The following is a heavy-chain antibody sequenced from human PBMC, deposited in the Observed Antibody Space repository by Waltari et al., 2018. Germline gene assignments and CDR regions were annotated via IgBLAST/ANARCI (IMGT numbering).Heavy chain of an antibody. D-gene: IGHD7-27*01. CDR1: GFTFSSYW. CDR2: IKKDGSEK. J-gene: IGHJ4*02. Sequence: EVQLVESGGGLVQPGGSLRLSCAASGFTFSSYWMSWVRQAPGKGLEWVANIKKDGSEKYYVDYVKGRLTISRDNAKNSLYLQMNSLRAEDTAVYDGARAPLGTRDHFDYWGQGTLVTVSS. V-gene: IGHV3-7*01. CDR3: ARAPLGTRDHFDY.